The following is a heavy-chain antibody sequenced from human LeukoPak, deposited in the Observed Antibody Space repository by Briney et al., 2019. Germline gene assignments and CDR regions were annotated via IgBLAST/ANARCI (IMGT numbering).Heavy chain of an antibody. CDR1: GFTFSNYN. CDR2: ITTSSTTT. V-gene: IGHV3-48*04. D-gene: IGHD2-8*01. Sequence: GGSLRLSCAASGFTFSNYNMNWVRQAPGKGLEWVSYITTSSTTTYYADSVKGRFTISRDNAKNTLYLQMNSLRAEDTAVYYCARGAHVLMVYAPFDYWGQGTLVTVSS. J-gene: IGHJ4*02. CDR3: ARGAHVLMVYAPFDY.